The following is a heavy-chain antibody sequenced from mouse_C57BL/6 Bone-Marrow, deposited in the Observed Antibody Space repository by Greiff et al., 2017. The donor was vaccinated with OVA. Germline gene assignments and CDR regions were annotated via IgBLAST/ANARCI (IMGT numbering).Heavy chain of an antibody. CDR3: ARWDYDYDTFDV. Sequence: QVQLQQPGAELVKPGASVKLSCKASGYTFTSYWMQWVKQRPGQGLEWIGEIDPSDSYTNYNQKFKGKATLTVDTSSSTAYMQLSSLTSEDSAVYYCARWDYDYDTFDVWGTGTTVTVSS. V-gene: IGHV1-50*01. D-gene: IGHD2-4*01. J-gene: IGHJ1*03. CDR1: GYTFTSYW. CDR2: IDPSDSYT.